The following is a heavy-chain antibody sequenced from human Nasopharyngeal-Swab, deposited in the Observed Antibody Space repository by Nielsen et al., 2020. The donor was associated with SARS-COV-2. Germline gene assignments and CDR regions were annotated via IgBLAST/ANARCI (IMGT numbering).Heavy chain of an antibody. V-gene: IGHV3-9*01. J-gene: IGHJ3*02. CDR1: GFSFGDYA. Sequence: GGSLRPSCAASGFSFGDYAMHWVRQAPGKGLEWVSGINWNSGSIGYADSVKGRFTISRDNAKSSLYLQMNSLRADDTALYYCAKASSYFYGSGSSFGAFDIWGQGTMVTVSS. CDR2: INWNSGSI. D-gene: IGHD3-10*01. CDR3: AKASSYFYGSGSSFGAFDI.